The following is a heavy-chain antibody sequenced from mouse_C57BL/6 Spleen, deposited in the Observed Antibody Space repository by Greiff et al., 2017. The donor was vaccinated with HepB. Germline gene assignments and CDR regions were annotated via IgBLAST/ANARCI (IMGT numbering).Heavy chain of an antibody. Sequence: EVQLQQSGPGMVKPSQSLSLTCTVTGYSITSGYDWHWIRHFPGNKLEWMGYISYSGSTNYNPSLKSRISITHDTSKNHFFLKLNSVTTEDTATYYCARNGYGSSGWYFDVWGTGTTVTVSS. CDR2: ISYSGST. CDR1: GYSITSGYD. D-gene: IGHD1-1*01. CDR3: ARNGYGSSGWYFDV. V-gene: IGHV3-1*01. J-gene: IGHJ1*03.